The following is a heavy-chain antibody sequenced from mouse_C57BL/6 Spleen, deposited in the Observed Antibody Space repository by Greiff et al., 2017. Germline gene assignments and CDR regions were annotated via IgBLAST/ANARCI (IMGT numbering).Heavy chain of an antibody. D-gene: IGHD4-1*01. CDR1: EYEFPSHD. Sequence: EVKLMESGGGLVQPGESLKLSCESNEYEFPSHDMSWVRKTPETRLELVAAINSDGGSTYYPDTMERRFIISRDNTKKTLYLQMSSLRSEDTALYYCASLNWAGAMDYWGQGTSVTVSS. CDR2: INSDGGST. V-gene: IGHV5-2*01. CDR3: ASLNWAGAMDY. J-gene: IGHJ4*01.